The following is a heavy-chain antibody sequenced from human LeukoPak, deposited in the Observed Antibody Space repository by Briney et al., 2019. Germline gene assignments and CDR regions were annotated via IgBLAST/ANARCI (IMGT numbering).Heavy chain of an antibody. CDR3: ARGRTEENHFGVVIYYYYGMDV. V-gene: IGHV4-59*01. J-gene: IGHJ6*02. Sequence: SETLSLTCTVSGGSISSYYWSWIRQPPGKGLEWIGYIYYSGSTNYNPSLKSRVTISADTSKNQFSLKLTSVTAADTAVYYCARGRTEENHFGVVIYYYYGMDVWGQGTTVTVSS. D-gene: IGHD3-3*01. CDR1: GGSISSYY. CDR2: IYYSGST.